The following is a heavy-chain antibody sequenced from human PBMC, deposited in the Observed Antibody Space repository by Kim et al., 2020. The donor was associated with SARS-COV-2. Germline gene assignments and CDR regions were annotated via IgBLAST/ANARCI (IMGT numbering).Heavy chain of an antibody. CDR3: ARAVSTVTPRYYFDY. D-gene: IGHD4-4*01. J-gene: IGHJ4*02. CDR1: GGTFSSYA. V-gene: IGHV1-69*13. Sequence: SVKVSCKASGGTFSSYAISWVRQAPGQGLEWMGGIIPIFGTANYAQKFQGRVTITADESTSTAYMELSSLRSEDTAVYYCARAVSTVTPRYYFDYWGQGTLVTVSS. CDR2: IIPIFGTA.